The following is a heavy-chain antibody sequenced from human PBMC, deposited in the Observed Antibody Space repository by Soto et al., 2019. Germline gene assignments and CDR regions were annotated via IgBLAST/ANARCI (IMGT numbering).Heavy chain of an antibody. CDR3: ARGGGSYDSSGYYDY. D-gene: IGHD3-22*01. Sequence: ASVKVSCKASGYTFTRYGISWVRQAPGQGLEWMGWISAYNGNTNYAQKLQGRVTMTTDTSTSTAYMEQRSLRSDDTAVNYCARGGGSYDSSGYYDYWGQGTLVTVSS. V-gene: IGHV1-18*01. CDR1: GYTFTRYG. J-gene: IGHJ4*02. CDR2: ISAYNGNT.